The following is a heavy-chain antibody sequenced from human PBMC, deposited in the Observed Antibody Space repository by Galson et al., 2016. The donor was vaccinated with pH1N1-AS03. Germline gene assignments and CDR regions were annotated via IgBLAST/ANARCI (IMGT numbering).Heavy chain of an antibody. Sequence: SLRLSCAASGFSFRSYALSWVRQAPGKGLEWVSGISGSGEMTFYADSVKGRFTISRDTSRNTVYLQMNSLSAEDTAVYICAKDYTGSNWVYNWYSVSGAGAPWSLSP. CDR1: GFSFRSYA. V-gene: IGHV3-23*01. J-gene: IGHJ2*01. CDR2: ISGSGEMT. CDR3: AKDYTGSNWVYNWYSVS. D-gene: IGHD5/OR15-5a*01.